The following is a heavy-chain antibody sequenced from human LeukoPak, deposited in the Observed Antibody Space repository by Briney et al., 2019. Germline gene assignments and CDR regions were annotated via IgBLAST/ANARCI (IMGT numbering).Heavy chain of an antibody. J-gene: IGHJ4*02. V-gene: IGHV4-59*12. CDR3: ARGATYYYDSSGYDY. CDR1: GGSITNYY. Sequence: PSETLSLTCTVSGGSITNYYWSWIRQPPGKGLEWIGYIYYSGRTIYNPSLKSRVTISVDTFKNQFSLKLSSVTAADTAVYYCARGATYYYDSSGYDYWGQGTLVTVSS. CDR2: IYYSGRT. D-gene: IGHD3-22*01.